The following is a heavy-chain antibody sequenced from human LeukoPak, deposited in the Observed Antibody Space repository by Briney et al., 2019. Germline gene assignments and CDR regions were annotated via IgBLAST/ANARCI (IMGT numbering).Heavy chain of an antibody. CDR2: IYSGGGI. V-gene: IGHV3-53*01. D-gene: IGHD3-22*01. CDR3: AKNSVRSGYYYAY. CDR1: GFSVSSNY. Sequence: PGGSLRLSCAVSGFSVSSNYMSWVRQAPGKGLEWVSVIYSGGGIYYADSVKGRFTISRDNSKNTLFLQMNSLRAEDTAVYYCAKNSVRSGYYYAYWGQGTLVTVSS. J-gene: IGHJ4*02.